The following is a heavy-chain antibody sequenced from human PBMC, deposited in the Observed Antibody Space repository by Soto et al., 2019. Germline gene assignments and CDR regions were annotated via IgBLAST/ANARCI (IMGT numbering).Heavy chain of an antibody. J-gene: IGHJ3*02. V-gene: IGHV1-58*01. CDR1: GFTFTSSA. CDR2: IVVGSGNT. Sequence: SVKVSCKASGFTFTSSAVQWVRQARGQRLEWIGWIVVGSGNTNYAQKFQERVTITRDMSTSTAYMELSSLRSEDTAVYYCAAVAPYRLDAFDIWGQGTMVTVTS. D-gene: IGHD1-26*01. CDR3: AAVAPYRLDAFDI.